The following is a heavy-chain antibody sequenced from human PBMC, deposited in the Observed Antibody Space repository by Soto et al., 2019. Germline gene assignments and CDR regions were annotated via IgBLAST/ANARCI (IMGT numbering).Heavy chain of an antibody. CDR3: AKDRRDGYNYGYYYYGMDV. J-gene: IGHJ6*02. D-gene: IGHD5-12*01. CDR1: GFTFSSYV. CDR2: ISGSGGST. V-gene: IGHV3-23*01. Sequence: EVQLLESGGGLVQPGGSLRLSCAASGFTFSSYVMSWVRQAPGKGLEWVSAISGSGGSTYYADSVKGRFTISRDNSKNTLYLQMNSLRAEDTAVYYCAKDRRDGYNYGYYYYGMDVWGQGTTVTVSS.